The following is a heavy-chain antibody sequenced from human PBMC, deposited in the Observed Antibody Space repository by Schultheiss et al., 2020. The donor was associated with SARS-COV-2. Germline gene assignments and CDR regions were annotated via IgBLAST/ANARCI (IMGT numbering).Heavy chain of an antibody. CDR3: ARDQIHWFDP. V-gene: IGHV4-31*03. J-gene: IGHJ5*02. CDR1: GGSISSSSYY. Sequence: SETLSLTCTVSGGSISSSSYYWSWIRQPPGKGLEWIGYINYSGSTYYNPSLKSRVTISVDTSKNQFSLKLSSVTAADTAVYYCARDQIHWFDPWGQGTLVTVSS. CDR2: INYSGST.